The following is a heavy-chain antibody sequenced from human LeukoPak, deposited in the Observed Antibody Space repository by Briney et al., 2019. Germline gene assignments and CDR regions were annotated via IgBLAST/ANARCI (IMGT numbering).Heavy chain of an antibody. V-gene: IGHV4-39*01. CDR2: IYYSGST. D-gene: IGHD6-13*01. CDR3: ASIAAAGNY. J-gene: IGHJ4*02. CDR1: GGSISSSSYY. Sequence: SETLSLTCIVSGGSISSSSYYWGWIRQPPGKGLEWIGSIYYSGSTYYNPSLKSRVTISVDTSKNQFSLKLSSVTAADTAVYYCASIAAAGNYWGQGTLVTVSS.